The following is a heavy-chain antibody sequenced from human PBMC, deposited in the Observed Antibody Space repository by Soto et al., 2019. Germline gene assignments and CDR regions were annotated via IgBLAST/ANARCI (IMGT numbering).Heavy chain of an antibody. V-gene: IGHV3-23*01. J-gene: IGHJ4*02. CDR2: ISHSGGST. Sequence: PGGSLRLSCVASGFAFSGYAMSWVRQAPGKVLEWVSSISHSGGSTYYLDSVKGRFAISRDNSKNTLYLQLNSLRAGDTAVYYCAKLRLFRLVWSHAAPFYKWGQGTLVPVSS. D-gene: IGHD3-22*01. CDR1: GFAFSGYA. CDR3: AKLRLFRLVWSHAAPFYK.